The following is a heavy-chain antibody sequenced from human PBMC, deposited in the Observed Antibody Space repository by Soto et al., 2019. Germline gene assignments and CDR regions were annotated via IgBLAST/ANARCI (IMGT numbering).Heavy chain of an antibody. CDR2: IYYSGST. CDR1: GGSISSGGYY. CDR3: ARYGIIWYAFAI. V-gene: IGHV4-31*03. J-gene: IGHJ3*02. Sequence: SETLSLTCTVSGGSISSGGYYWSWIRQHPGKGLEWIGYIYYSGSTYYNPSLKSRVTISVDTSKNQFSLKLSSVTAADTAVYYCARYGIIWYAFAIWGQGTMVTVSS. D-gene: IGHD3-10*01.